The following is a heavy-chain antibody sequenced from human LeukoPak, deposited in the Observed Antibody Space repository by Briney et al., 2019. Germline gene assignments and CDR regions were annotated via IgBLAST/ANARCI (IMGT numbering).Heavy chain of an antibody. Sequence: GRSLRLSCAASGFTFSSYGMHWVRQAPGKGLEWVAVIWHDGSNKYYADSVKGRFTISRDNSKNTLYLQMNSLRAEDTAVYYCARDREDNDYGDYYFDYWGQGTLVTVSS. D-gene: IGHD4-17*01. CDR3: ARDREDNDYGDYYFDY. V-gene: IGHV3-33*01. J-gene: IGHJ4*02. CDR1: GFTFSSYG. CDR2: IWHDGSNK.